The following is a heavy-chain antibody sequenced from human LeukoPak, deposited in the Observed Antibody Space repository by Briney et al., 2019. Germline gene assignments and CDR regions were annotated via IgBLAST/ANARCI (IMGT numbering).Heavy chain of an antibody. Sequence: ASVKVSCKASGYTFTSYYMHWVRQAPGQGLEWMGIIDPSGGSTSYAQKFQGRVTMTRDTSTSTVYMELSSLRSEDTAVYYCARGKEGSGWYGGWFDPWGQGTLVTVSS. J-gene: IGHJ5*02. CDR1: GYTFTSYY. CDR2: IDPSGGST. V-gene: IGHV1-46*01. D-gene: IGHD6-19*01. CDR3: ARGKEGSGWYGGWFDP.